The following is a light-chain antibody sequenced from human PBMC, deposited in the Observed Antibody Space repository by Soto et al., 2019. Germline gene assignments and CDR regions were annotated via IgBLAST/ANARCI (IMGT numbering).Light chain of an antibody. V-gene: IGKV1-12*01. CDR2: SAS. Sequence: DIQMTQSPSTLPASVGDRVTITCRASQSISNWLAWYQQKPGKAPKLLIYSASTLYSAVPSRFSGSGSGTDFTLTIGSLQPEDFATYYCQQADSFPLTFGPGTKVENK. CDR3: QQADSFPLT. CDR1: QSISNW. J-gene: IGKJ3*01.